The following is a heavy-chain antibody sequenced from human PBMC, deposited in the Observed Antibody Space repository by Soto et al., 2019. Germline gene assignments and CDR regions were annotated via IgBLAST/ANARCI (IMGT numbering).Heavy chain of an antibody. J-gene: IGHJ5*01. V-gene: IGHV3-66*01. D-gene: IGHD5-18*01. Sequence: PGGSLRLSCAASGVTVSSNYMSWVRQAPGKGLEWISIIYSAGNTYYADSVKGRFTISRDNSKNTLYLQMNSLRAEDTAVYYCAIYCCGYGRNWIDSWGQXALVTVSA. CDR3: AIYCCGYGRNWIDS. CDR1: GVTVSSNY. CDR2: IYSAGNT.